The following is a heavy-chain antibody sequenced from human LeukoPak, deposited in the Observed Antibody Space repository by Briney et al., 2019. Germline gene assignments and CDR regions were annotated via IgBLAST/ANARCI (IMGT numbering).Heavy chain of an antibody. D-gene: IGHD4-17*01. CDR3: VRGDGDLFDY. J-gene: IGHJ4*02. Sequence: GGSLRLSCAASGFTFSSYAMSWVRQAPGKGLEWVSGISGSGDNTYYADSVKGRFTISRDNAKNSIHLQMSSLRAEDSAVYYCVRGDGDLFDYWGQGTLVSVSS. V-gene: IGHV3-23*01. CDR1: GFTFSSYA. CDR2: ISGSGDNT.